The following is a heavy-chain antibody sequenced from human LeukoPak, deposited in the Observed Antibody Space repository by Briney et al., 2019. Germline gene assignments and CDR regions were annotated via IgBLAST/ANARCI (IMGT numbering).Heavy chain of an antibody. CDR2: ISTSSSYI. V-gene: IGHV3-21*01. D-gene: IGHD3-22*01. CDR3: SAGEGYYDSSDYYSAWAFNV. J-gene: IGHJ3*01. CDR1: GFTFSSYS. Sequence: GGSLRLSCAASGFTFSSYSMHWVRQAPGKGLEWVSCISTSSSYIYYADSVKGRFTISRDNARNSLYLQMNSLRAEDTAVYYCSAGEGYYDSSDYYSAWAFNVWGQGTMVTVSS.